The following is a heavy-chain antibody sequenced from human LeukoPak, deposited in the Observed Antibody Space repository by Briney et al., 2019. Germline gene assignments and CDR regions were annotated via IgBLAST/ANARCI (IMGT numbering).Heavy chain of an antibody. V-gene: IGHV3-30*18. CDR2: ISYDGSNK. Sequence: PGRSLRLSCAASGFTFSSYGMHWVRQAPGKGLEWVAVISYDGSNKYYADSVKGRFTISRDNSKNTLYLQMNSLRAEDTAVYYCAKGAYCSGGSCYLEDPYGMDVWGQGTTATVSS. D-gene: IGHD2-15*01. CDR3: AKGAYCSGGSCYLEDPYGMDV. CDR1: GFTFSSYG. J-gene: IGHJ6*02.